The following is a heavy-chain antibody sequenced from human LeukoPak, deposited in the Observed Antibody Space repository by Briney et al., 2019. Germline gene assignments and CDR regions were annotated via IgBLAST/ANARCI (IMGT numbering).Heavy chain of an antibody. Sequence: GSLRLSCAASGFTFSSYAMSWVRQPPGKGLEWIGEINHNGITNYNPSLKSRVTISADTSKKQFSLRLSGVTVADTAVYYCARLPGTNAYWGQGTLVTVSS. CDR3: ARLPGTNAY. CDR2: INHNGIT. CDR1: GFTFSSYA. V-gene: IGHV4-34*01. D-gene: IGHD6-13*01. J-gene: IGHJ4*02.